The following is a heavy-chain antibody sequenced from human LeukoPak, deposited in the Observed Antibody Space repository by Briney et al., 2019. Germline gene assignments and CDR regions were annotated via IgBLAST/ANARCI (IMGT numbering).Heavy chain of an antibody. D-gene: IGHD3-10*01. CDR2: INLNSRGT. J-gene: IGHJ5*02. CDR1: GYTFTDYY. Sequence: ASVKVSCKASGYTFTDYYMHWVRQAPGRGLEWMGWINLNSRGTNYAQKFQGRVTMTGDTSISTAYMELNRLRSDDTAVYYCARVEGVGSGSYSMYNWFDPWGQGTLVTVSS. V-gene: IGHV1-2*02. CDR3: ARVEGVGSGSYSMYNWFDP.